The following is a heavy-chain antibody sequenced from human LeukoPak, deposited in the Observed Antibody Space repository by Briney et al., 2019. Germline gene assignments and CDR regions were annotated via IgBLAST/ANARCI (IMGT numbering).Heavy chain of an antibody. CDR3: ARAFITLIGVPSYYMDV. D-gene: IGHD1-20*01. Sequence: GGSLRLSYAASGFGFSSFWMNWVRQAPGKGLEWVARIKPDGSDKYYVDSVKGRFTISRDHVKNSLSLQMDSLRAEDTAVYYCARAFITLIGVPSYYMDVWGKGTTVTVSS. J-gene: IGHJ6*03. CDR1: GFGFSSFW. V-gene: IGHV3-7*04. CDR2: IKPDGSDK.